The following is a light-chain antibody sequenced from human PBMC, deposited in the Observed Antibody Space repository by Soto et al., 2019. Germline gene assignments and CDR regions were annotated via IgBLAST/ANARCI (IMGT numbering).Light chain of an antibody. Sequence: EIVMTQSPGTLSVSPGERATLSCRASQSVSTNLAWYLQKPGQAPRLLIYDASTRATGLPARFSGSGSRTEFTLTISSLQSEDSAVYYCQQYNKWPRTFGQGTKVEIK. CDR3: QQYNKWPRT. J-gene: IGKJ1*01. V-gene: IGKV3-15*01. CDR2: DAS. CDR1: QSVSTN.